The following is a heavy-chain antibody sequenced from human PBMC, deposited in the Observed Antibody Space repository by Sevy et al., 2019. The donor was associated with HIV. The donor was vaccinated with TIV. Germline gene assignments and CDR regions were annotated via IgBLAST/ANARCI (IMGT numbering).Heavy chain of an antibody. CDR1: GFTFSSYG. J-gene: IGHJ4*02. D-gene: IGHD3-22*01. V-gene: IGHV3-33*01. CDR2: IWYDGSKK. CDR3: ARAYYYDSSGSYYFDY. Sequence: GGSLRLSCAASGFTFSSYGMHWVRQAPGKGLEWVAVIWYDGSKKYYADSVKGRFTISRDNSKNTLYLQMNSLRAEDTAVYYCARAYYYDSSGSYYFDYWGQGTLVTVSS.